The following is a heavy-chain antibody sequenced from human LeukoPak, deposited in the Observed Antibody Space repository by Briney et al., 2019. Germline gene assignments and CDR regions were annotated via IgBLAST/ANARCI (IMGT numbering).Heavy chain of an antibody. CDR1: GLTFSDHY. CDR3: VSARPDY. D-gene: IGHD6-6*01. Sequence: GGSLRLSCAASGLTFSDHYMTWIRQAPGKGLEWISYISGSGDTIYYGDSVKGRFTISRDNAKNSLYLQMNSLRVEDTAMYYCVSARPDYWGQGTLVTVSS. V-gene: IGHV3-11*01. CDR2: ISGSGDTI. J-gene: IGHJ4*02.